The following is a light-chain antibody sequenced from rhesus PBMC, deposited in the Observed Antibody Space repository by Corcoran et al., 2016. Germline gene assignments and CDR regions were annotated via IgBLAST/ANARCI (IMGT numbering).Light chain of an antibody. V-gene: IGKV1-18*01. J-gene: IGKJ3*01. CDR1: QGISSW. CDR3: QQGYNSPFT. CDR2: GAS. Sequence: DIQMTQSPSSLSASVGDKVTITCRASQGISSWLAWYQKKPGKAPKLLIYGASSLQSGVPSRFSVSGSGTDYTLTISSLQPEDFATYYCQQGYNSPFTFGPGTKLDIK.